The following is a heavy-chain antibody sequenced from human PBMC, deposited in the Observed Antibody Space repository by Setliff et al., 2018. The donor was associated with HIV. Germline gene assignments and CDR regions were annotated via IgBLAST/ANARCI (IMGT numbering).Heavy chain of an antibody. J-gene: IGHJ3*02. Sequence: SETLSLTCTVSGYSISSGYYWGWIRQPPGKGLEWIGSIYHSGSTYYNPSLKSRVTISVDTSKNQFSLKLSSVTAADTAVYYCAGAGGGFYYGSGSYYPAGAFDIWGQGTMVTVSS. V-gene: IGHV4-38-2*02. CDR3: AGAGGGFYYGSGSYYPAGAFDI. D-gene: IGHD3-10*01. CDR2: IYHSGST. CDR1: GYSISSGYY.